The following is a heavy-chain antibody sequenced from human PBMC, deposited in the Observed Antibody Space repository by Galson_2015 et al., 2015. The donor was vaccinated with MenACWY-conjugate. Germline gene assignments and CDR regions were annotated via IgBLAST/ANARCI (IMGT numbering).Heavy chain of an antibody. J-gene: IGHJ4*02. CDR1: GLSLSSHAEL. Sequence: PALVKPTQTLTLTCTFSGLSLSSHAELVGWVRQPPGKAPERLAFVYWNDDKRYSPSLMSRLTITKDTSRNQVVLTMTNMDPADTSIFYCAYRTHVTSVDFWGQGTLVTVSS. CDR2: VYWNDDK. V-gene: IGHV2-5*01. CDR3: AYRTHVTSVDF. D-gene: IGHD2-21*02.